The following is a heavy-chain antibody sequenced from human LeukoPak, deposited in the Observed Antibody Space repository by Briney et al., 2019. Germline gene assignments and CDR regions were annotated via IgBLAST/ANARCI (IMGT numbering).Heavy chain of an antibody. V-gene: IGHV4-38-2*02. CDR2: IYHSGST. CDR3: ARYRKTAYYYYYIDV. CDR1: GYSISSGYY. Sequence: KPSETLSLTCTVSGYSISSGYYWGWIRQPPGKGLEWIGSIYHSGSTYYNPSLKSRVTISVDTSKNQFSLKLSSMTAADTAVYYCARYRKTAYYYYYIDVWGKGTTVTVSS. D-gene: IGHD1-1*01. J-gene: IGHJ6*03.